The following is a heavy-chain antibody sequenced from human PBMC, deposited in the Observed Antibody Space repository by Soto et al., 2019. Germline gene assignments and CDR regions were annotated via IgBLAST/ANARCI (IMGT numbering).Heavy chain of an antibody. J-gene: IGHJ6*02. CDR3: ARGYDFWSGYYVGYYYYYGMDV. Sequence: GASVKVSCKASGYTFTSYAMHWVRQAPGQRLEWMGWINAGNGNTKYSQKFQGRVTITRDTSASTAYMELSSLRSEDTAVYYCARGYDFWSGYYVGYYYYYGMDVWGQGTTVTVSS. CDR2: INAGNGNT. V-gene: IGHV1-3*01. D-gene: IGHD3-3*01. CDR1: GYTFTSYA.